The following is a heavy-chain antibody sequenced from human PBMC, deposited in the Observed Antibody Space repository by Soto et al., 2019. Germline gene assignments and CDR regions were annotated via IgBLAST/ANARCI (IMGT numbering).Heavy chain of an antibody. Sequence: SQTLSLTCAISGDSLSSNTAAWSWIRQSPSRGLEWLGRTYYRSKWYYDYAASVTSRMTINPDTSRNQFSPQLNSVTPEDTAVYYCARGSYTSTWYWGQGTLVTVSS. CDR1: GDSLSSNTAA. CDR3: ARGSYTSTWY. CDR2: TYYRSKWYY. D-gene: IGHD6-13*01. J-gene: IGHJ4*02. V-gene: IGHV6-1*01.